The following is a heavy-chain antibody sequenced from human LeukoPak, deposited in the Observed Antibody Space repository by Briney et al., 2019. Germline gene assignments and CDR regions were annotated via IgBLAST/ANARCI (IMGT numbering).Heavy chain of an antibody. CDR3: ARDYYGDYPFYFDS. Sequence: GGSLRLSCAASGFTFSRHWMSWVRQAPGKGLEWVANIEQDGSEKYYLDSVKGRFTIFRDNAKNSMYLQMNSLRPEDTAVYYCARDYYGDYPFYFDSWGQGTLVTVPS. CDR2: IEQDGSEK. D-gene: IGHD4-17*01. CDR1: GFTFSRHW. J-gene: IGHJ4*02. V-gene: IGHV3-7*01.